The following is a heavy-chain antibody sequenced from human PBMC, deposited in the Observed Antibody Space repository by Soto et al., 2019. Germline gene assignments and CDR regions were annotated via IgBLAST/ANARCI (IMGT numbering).Heavy chain of an antibody. J-gene: IGHJ6*02. CDR2: INPYTGGT. CDR1: GYTFTGYY. D-gene: IGHD2-21*02. CDR3: ATQFHHCGGDFYRGPYFGMDV. V-gene: IGHV1-2*02. Sequence: GASVKVSCKASGYTFTGYYVLWVRQAPGQGPECMGWINPYTGGTNYAKKFQGRVTMTSDTSISTAYMELSKLISDDTAVYYCATQFHHCGGDFYRGPYFGMDVWGQGTTVTVSS.